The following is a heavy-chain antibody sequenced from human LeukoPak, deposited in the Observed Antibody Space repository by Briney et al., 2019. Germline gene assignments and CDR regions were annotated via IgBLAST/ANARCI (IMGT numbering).Heavy chain of an antibody. CDR3: AGGIAVAGY. D-gene: IGHD6-19*01. Sequence: SETLSLTCAVSGYSISSGYYWGWIRQPPGKGLEWIGSIYHSGSTYYNPSLKSRVTMSVDTSKNQFSLKLSSVTAADTAVYYCAGGIAVAGYWGQGTLVTVSS. J-gene: IGHJ4*02. CDR1: GYSISSGYY. CDR2: IYHSGST. V-gene: IGHV4-38-2*01.